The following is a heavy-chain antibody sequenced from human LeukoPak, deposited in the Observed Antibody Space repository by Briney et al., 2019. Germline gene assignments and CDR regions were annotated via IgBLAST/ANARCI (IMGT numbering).Heavy chain of an antibody. D-gene: IGHD6-19*01. Sequence: GGSLRLSCAASGFTFSTYSMNWVRQAPGKGLEWVSGISGSAGSTSYADSVKGRFTISRDNSKNTLYLQMNSLRAEDTALYYCARPQWLVQGKYFDYWGQGTLVTVSS. CDR2: ISGSAGST. J-gene: IGHJ4*02. CDR1: GFTFSTYS. CDR3: ARPQWLVQGKYFDY. V-gene: IGHV3-23*01.